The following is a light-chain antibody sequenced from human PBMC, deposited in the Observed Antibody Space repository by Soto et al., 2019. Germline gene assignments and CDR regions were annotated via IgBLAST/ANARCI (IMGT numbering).Light chain of an antibody. J-gene: IGKJ4*01. V-gene: IGKV3-20*01. CDR1: QGINSNY. CDR3: QQYGSS. Sequence: EIVLTQSPGTLSLSPGERATLSCRASQGINSNYLAWYQQKPGQAPRLLIFDASTKATGIPDRFSGSGSGTDFTLTSSRLEPEDSAVYYCQQYGSSFGGGTKVEIK. CDR2: DAS.